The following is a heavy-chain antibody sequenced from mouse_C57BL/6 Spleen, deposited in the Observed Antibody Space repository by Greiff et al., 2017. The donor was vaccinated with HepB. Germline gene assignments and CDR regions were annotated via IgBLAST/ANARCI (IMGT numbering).Heavy chain of an antibody. CDR1: GYTFTSYW. V-gene: IGHV1-59*01. Sequence: QVQLQQPGAELVRPGTSVKLSCKASGYTFTSYWMHWVKQRPGQGLEWIGVIDPSDSYTNYNQKFKGKATLTVDTSSSTAYMQLSSLTSEDSAVYYCARGSWSSRAMDYWGQGTSVTVSS. D-gene: IGHD1-3*01. CDR3: ARGSWSSRAMDY. CDR2: IDPSDSYT. J-gene: IGHJ4*01.